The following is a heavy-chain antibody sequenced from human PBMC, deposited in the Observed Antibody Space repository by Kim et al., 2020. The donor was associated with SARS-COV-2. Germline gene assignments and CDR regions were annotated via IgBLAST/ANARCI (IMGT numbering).Heavy chain of an antibody. Sequence: SETLSLTCTVSGGSISYYYWSWIRQPPGKGLEWIGYIYYSGSTNYNPSLKSRVTISIDTSKNQFSLKLSSVTAADTAVYYCARHGDGVHSGRLGGDDEYFQHWGQGTLVTVSS. CDR1: GGSISYYY. CDR2: IYYSGST. CDR3: ARHGDGVHSGRLGGDDEYFQH. J-gene: IGHJ1*01. D-gene: IGHD5-12*01. V-gene: IGHV4-59*08.